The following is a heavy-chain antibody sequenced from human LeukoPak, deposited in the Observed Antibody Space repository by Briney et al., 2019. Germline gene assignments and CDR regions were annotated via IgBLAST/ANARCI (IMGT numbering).Heavy chain of an antibody. CDR3: ARQTGAYYYYMDV. V-gene: IGHV4-34*01. CDR1: GGSFSGYY. Sequence: SETLPLTCAVYGGSFSGYYWSWVRQPPGKGLEWIGEINHSGSTNYNPSLKSRVTISVDTSKNQFSLKLSSVTAADTAVYYCARQTGAYYYYMDVWGKGTTVTVSS. J-gene: IGHJ6*03. D-gene: IGHD7-27*01. CDR2: INHSGST.